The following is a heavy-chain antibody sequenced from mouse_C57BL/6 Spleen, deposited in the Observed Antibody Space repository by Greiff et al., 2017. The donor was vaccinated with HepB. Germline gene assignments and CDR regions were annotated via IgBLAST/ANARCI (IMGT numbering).Heavy chain of an antibody. CDR2: IDPEAGDT. J-gene: IGHJ3*01. CDR1: GFNIKDYY. CDR3: TTYECYYVGWFAY. D-gene: IGHD2-3*01. V-gene: IGHV14-1*01. Sequence: EVQLQQSGAELVRPGASVKLSCTASGFNIKDYYMHWVKQRPEQGLEWIGRIDPEAGDTESAPKFQGKATMNADTSSNTAYLQLSSLTSEDTAVYYCTTYECYYVGWFAYWGQGTRVTVSA.